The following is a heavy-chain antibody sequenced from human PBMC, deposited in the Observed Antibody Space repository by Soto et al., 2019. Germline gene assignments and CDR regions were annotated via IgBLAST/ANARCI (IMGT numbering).Heavy chain of an antibody. Sequence: EVQLVESGGGLVKPGGSLRLSCAASGFTFSSNYMSWVRQAPGKGLEWVSVIYSGGSTYYADSVKGRFTISRDNSKNTLYLQMNSLRAEDTAVYYCARDRHYYDSSGYSSAGMDVWGQGTTVTVSS. V-gene: IGHV3-66*01. CDR2: IYSGGST. CDR3: ARDRHYYDSSGYSSAGMDV. D-gene: IGHD3-22*01. J-gene: IGHJ6*02. CDR1: GFTFSSNY.